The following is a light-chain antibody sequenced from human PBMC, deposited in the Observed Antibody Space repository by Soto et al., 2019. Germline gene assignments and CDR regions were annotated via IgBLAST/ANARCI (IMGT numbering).Light chain of an antibody. CDR1: QSVLYSSNNKNY. Sequence: DIVMTQSPDSLAVSLGERATINCKSSQSVLYSSNNKNYLAWYQQKLGQPPKLLIYWASTRESGVPDRFSGSGSGTDFTLTISSLQAEDGAVYYCQQYYSTPYTFGQGTKLEIK. CDR2: WAS. J-gene: IGKJ2*01. V-gene: IGKV4-1*01. CDR3: QQYYSTPYT.